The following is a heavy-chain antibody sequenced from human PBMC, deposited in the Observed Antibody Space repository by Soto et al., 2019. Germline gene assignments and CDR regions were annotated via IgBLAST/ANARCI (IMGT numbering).Heavy chain of an antibody. CDR2: IKQDGSEK. CDR3: ARLKRAARPRYFDY. V-gene: IGHV3-7*01. J-gene: IGHJ4*02. Sequence: GGSLRLSCAASGFTFSSYWMSWVRQAPGKGLEWVANIKQDGSEKYYVDSVKGRFTISRDNAKNSLYLQMNSLRAEDTAVYYCARLKRAARPRYFDYWGQGTLVTVSS. CDR1: GFTFSSYW. D-gene: IGHD6-6*01.